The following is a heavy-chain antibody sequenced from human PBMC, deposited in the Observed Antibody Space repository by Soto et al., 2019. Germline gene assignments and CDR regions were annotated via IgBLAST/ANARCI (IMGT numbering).Heavy chain of an antibody. CDR1: GYTFTSYD. V-gene: IGHV1-8*01. Sequence: ASVKVSCKASGYTFTSYDINWVRQATGQGLEWMGWMNPNSGNTGYAQKFQGRVTMTRNTSISTAYMELSSLRSEDTAVYYCARAAARVPYYYGSGSYTALDYWGQGTLVTVSS. CDR2: MNPNSGNT. D-gene: IGHD3-10*01. CDR3: ARAAARVPYYYGSGSYTALDY. J-gene: IGHJ4*02.